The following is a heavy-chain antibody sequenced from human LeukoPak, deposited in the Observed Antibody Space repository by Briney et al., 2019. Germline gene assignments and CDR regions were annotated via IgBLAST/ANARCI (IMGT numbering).Heavy chain of an antibody. D-gene: IGHD4-17*01. CDR3: AAQGGSGDLRY. CDR2: IKSNADGGTT. Sequence: PGGSLRLSCAASGLTFSNAWMSWVRQAPGKGLEWVGRIKSNADGGTTDYAAPVKGRFTISRDDSINTLYLQMSSLKTEDTAVYYCAAQGGSGDLRYWGQGTLVTVSS. J-gene: IGHJ4*02. V-gene: IGHV3-15*01. CDR1: GLTFSNAW.